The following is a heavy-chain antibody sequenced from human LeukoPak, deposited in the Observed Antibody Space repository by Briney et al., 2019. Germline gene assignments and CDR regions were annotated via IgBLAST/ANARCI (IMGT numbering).Heavy chain of an antibody. CDR1: GVSFSGYY. CDR3: ARTSWYSSGWYYYYYMDV. Sequence: SETLSLTCAVYGVSFSGYYWSWIRQPPGKGLEWIGEINHSGSTNYNPSLKSRVTISVDTSKNQFSLKLSSVTAADTAVYYCARTSWYSSGWYYYYYMDVWGKGTTVTISS. D-gene: IGHD6-19*01. J-gene: IGHJ6*03. CDR2: INHSGST. V-gene: IGHV4-34*01.